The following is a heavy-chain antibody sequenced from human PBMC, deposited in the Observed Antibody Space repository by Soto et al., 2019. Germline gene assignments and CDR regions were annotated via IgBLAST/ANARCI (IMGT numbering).Heavy chain of an antibody. V-gene: IGHV3-30-3*01. CDR3: ARERIAAAGTVPYNWFDP. J-gene: IGHJ5*02. CDR2: ISYDGSNK. D-gene: IGHD6-13*01. CDR1: GFTFSSYA. Sequence: GGSLRLSCAASGFTFSSYAMHWVRQAPGKGLEWVAVISYDGSNKYYADSVKGRFTISRDNSKNTLYLQMNSLRAEDTAVYYCARERIAAAGTVPYNWFDPWGQGTLVTVSS.